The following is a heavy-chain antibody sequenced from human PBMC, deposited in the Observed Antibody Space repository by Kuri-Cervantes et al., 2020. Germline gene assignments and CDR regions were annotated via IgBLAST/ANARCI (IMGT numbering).Heavy chain of an antibody. CDR3: ARAFSSRQGYYYGMDV. Sequence: ASVKVSCKASGYTFTSYGISWVRQAPGQGLEWMGWISAYNGNTNYAQKLQGRVTMTTDTSTSTAYMELRSLRSDDTAVYYCARAFSSRQGYYYGMDVWGQGTTVTVSS. J-gene: IGHJ6*02. D-gene: IGHD6-13*01. CDR2: ISAYNGNT. CDR1: GYTFTSYG. V-gene: IGHV1-18*01.